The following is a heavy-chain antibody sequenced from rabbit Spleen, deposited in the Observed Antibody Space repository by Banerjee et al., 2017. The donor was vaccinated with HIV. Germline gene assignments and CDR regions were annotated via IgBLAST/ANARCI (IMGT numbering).Heavy chain of an antibody. CDR1: GFSFSRSYD. Sequence: QSLEESGGGLVQPEGSLALTCKASGFSFSRSYDMCWVRQAPGKGLEWIACIYTGNYKTYYASWAKGRFTISKTSSTTVTLQMTSVTVADTATYFCARDAGSGPYIDGYFNLWGQGTLVTVS. V-gene: IGHV1S40*01. J-gene: IGHJ4*01. D-gene: IGHD8-1*01. CDR3: ARDAGSGPYIDGYFNL. CDR2: IYTGNYKT.